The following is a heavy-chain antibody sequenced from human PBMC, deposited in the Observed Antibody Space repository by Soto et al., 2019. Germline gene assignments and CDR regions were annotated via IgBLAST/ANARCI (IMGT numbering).Heavy chain of an antibody. CDR3: AKDGGREGYFGNWFDP. D-gene: IGHD2-15*01. V-gene: IGHV1-8*01. Sequence: ASVKVSCKASGYTFTSYDIHWVRQATGQGLEWMGWMNPNSGNTGYAQKFQGRVTITADDSTTTAYMELSSLRSDDTAVYYCAKDGGREGYFGNWFDPWGQGTLVTVSS. CDR2: MNPNSGNT. J-gene: IGHJ5*02. CDR1: GYTFTSYD.